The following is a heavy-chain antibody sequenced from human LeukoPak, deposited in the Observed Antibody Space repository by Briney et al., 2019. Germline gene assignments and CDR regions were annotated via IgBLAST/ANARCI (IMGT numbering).Heavy chain of an antibody. CDR2: IYRDDTT. Sequence: QAGGSLRLSCAASGFTVNSNYMSWVRQAPGKGLEWVSIIYRDDTTYYADSVKGRFTISRDNTKNTLYFEMNSLRAEDTAVYYCARDSPANWAQFDYWGQGTLVTVSS. D-gene: IGHD7-27*01. J-gene: IGHJ4*02. CDR3: ARDSPANWAQFDY. CDR1: GFTVNSNY. V-gene: IGHV3-53*01.